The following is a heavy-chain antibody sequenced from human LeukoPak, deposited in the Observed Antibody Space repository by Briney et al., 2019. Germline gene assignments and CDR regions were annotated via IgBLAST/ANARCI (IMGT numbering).Heavy chain of an antibody. D-gene: IGHD4-17*01. J-gene: IGHJ1*01. CDR2: ISGYNGNT. CDR3: ARSGYDYGDYVYFQH. Sequence: VASVKVSCKASGYTFTSYGISWARQAPGQGLEWMGWISGYNGNTKYAQKLQGRVTMTTDTSTSTAYMEVRSLRSDDTAVYYCARSGYDYGDYVYFQHWGQGTLVTVSS. V-gene: IGHV1-18*01. CDR1: GYTFTSYG.